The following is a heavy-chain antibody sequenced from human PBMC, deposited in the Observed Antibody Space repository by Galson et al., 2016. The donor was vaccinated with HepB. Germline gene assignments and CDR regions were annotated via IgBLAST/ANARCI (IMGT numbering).Heavy chain of an antibody. CDR3: ARDKSFYYYGMDV. J-gene: IGHJ6*02. Sequence: SLRLSCAASGFAFSGSAMHWVCQAPGKGLEWVAAISYHGSDKYYADSVKGRVTISRDNSNNTLYLQMTSLSPEDTAVYYCARDKSFYYYGMDVWGQGTTVTVSS. CDR2: ISYHGSDK. CDR1: GFAFSGSA. V-gene: IGHV3-30-3*01.